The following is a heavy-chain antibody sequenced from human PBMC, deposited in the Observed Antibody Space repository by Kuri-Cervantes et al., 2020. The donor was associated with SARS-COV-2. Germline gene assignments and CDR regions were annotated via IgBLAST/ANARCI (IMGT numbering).Heavy chain of an antibody. CDR1: GGSISSGGYY. Sequence: SETLSLTCTVSGGSISSGGYYWSWIRQHPGKGLEWIGYIYYSGSTYYNPSLKSRVTISVDTSKNQFSLKLSSVTAADTAVYYCAREAGATGGWVDYWGQGTLVTVSS. CDR2: IYYSGST. CDR3: AREAGATGGWVDY. V-gene: IGHV4-61*08. D-gene: IGHD1-26*01. J-gene: IGHJ4*02.